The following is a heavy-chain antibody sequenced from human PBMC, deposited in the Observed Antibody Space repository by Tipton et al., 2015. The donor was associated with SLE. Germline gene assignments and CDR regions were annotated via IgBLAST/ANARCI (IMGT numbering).Heavy chain of an antibody. CDR3: ARDRFSGYDLRYFDL. CDR1: GGSIRTYY. CDR2: MYYSGIT. D-gene: IGHD5-12*01. V-gene: IGHV4-59*01. J-gene: IGHJ2*01. Sequence: LRLSCSVSGGSIRTYYWSWIRQTPGKGLEWIGYMYYSGITNYNPSLYSRVSISVDTSRNQFSLKMRSVTAADTAVYYCARDRFSGYDLRYFDLWGRGILVTVSS.